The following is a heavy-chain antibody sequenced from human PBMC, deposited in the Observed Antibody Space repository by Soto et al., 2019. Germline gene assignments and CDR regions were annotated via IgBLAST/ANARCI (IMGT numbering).Heavy chain of an antibody. Sequence: SETLSLTCAVYGGSFSGYYWSWIRQPPGKGLEWIGEINHSGSTNYNPSLKSRVTISVDTSKNQFSLKLSSVTAADTAVYYCARSVDIVVVPAATNNWFDPWGQGTLVTVSS. V-gene: IGHV4-34*01. J-gene: IGHJ5*02. CDR1: GGSFSGYY. D-gene: IGHD2-2*03. CDR2: INHSGST. CDR3: ARSVDIVVVPAATNNWFDP.